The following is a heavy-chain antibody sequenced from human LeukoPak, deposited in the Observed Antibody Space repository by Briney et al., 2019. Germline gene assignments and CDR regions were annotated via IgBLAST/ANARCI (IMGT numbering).Heavy chain of an antibody. J-gene: IGHJ5*02. CDR3: ARATASNWFDP. CDR2: IKEDGSEK. D-gene: IGHD2-21*01. Sequence: GGSLRLSCAASGFTYSAYWMSWVRQAPGKGLEWVANIKEDGSEKYYVDSVKGQFTISRDNAKNSLYLQMNSLRAEDTAVYYCARATASNWFDPWGQGTLVTVSS. CDR1: GFTYSAYW. V-gene: IGHV3-7*01.